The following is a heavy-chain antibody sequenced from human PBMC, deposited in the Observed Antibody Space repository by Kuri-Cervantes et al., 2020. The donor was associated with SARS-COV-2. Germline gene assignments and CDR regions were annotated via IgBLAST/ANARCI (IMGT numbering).Heavy chain of an antibody. CDR2: IYYSGST. CDR3: ASSVVPGFSEDAFDI. J-gene: IGHJ3*02. V-gene: IGHV4-59*01. CDR1: GGSISSYY. D-gene: IGHD2-2*01. Sequence: SETLSLTCTVSGGSISSYYWSWIRQPPGKGLEWIGYIYYSGSTNYNPSLKSRVTISVDTSKNQFSLKLSSVTAADTAVYYCASSVVPGFSEDAFDIWGQGPMVTVSS.